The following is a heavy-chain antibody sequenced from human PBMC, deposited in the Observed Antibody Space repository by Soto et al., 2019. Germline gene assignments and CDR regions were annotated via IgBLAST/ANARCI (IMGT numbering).Heavy chain of an antibody. D-gene: IGHD6-13*01. Sequence: PGESLKISCKGSGYSFTSYWISWVRQMPGEGLEWMGRIDPSDSYTNYSPSFQGHVTISADKSISTAYLQWSSLKASDTAMYYCARHLSGSNDYWGQGTLVTVSS. CDR3: ARHLSGSNDY. V-gene: IGHV5-10-1*01. CDR1: GYSFTSYW. J-gene: IGHJ4*02. CDR2: IDPSDSYT.